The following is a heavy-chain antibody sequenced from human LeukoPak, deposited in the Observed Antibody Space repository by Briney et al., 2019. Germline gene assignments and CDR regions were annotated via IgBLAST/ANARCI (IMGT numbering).Heavy chain of an antibody. CDR3: ARVGPLWFGELFTPLPYYYYYGMDV. CDR1: GFTFSSYS. D-gene: IGHD3-10*01. V-gene: IGHV3-48*02. CDR2: ISSSSSTI. Sequence: GGSLRLSCAASGFTFSSYSMNWVRQAPGKGLEWVSYISSSSSTIYYADSVRGRFTISRDNAKNSLYLQMNSLRDEDTAVYYCARVGPLWFGELFTPLPYYYYYGMDVWGQGTTVTVSS. J-gene: IGHJ6*02.